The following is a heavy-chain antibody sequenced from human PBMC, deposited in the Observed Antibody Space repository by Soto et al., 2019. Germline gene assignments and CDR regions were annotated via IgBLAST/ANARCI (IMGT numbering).Heavy chain of an antibody. Sequence: QVQLVESGGGVVQPGRSLRLSCAASGFTFSSYGMHWVRQAPGKGLEWVAVISYDGSNKYYADSVKGRFTISRDNSKNTLYLQRNSLRADDTAVYYCAKDQTRAPPYCSGGSCYLNDRVSPTVNRYYCYMDVWGKATTVTVSS. D-gene: IGHD2-15*01. CDR2: ISYDGSNK. CDR1: GFTFSSYG. V-gene: IGHV3-30*18. J-gene: IGHJ6*03. CDR3: AKDQTRAPPYCSGGSCYLNDRVSPTVNRYYCYMDV.